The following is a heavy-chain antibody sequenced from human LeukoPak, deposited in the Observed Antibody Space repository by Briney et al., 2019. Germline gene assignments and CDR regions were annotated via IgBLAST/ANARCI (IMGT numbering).Heavy chain of an antibody. V-gene: IGHV3-21*01. J-gene: IGHJ4*02. CDR3: ARATDDFWSGYYGY. D-gene: IGHD3-3*01. CDR2: ISSSSSYI. Sequence: GGSLRLSCAASGFTFSSYSMNWVRQAPGKGLEWVSSISSSSSYIYYADSVKGRFTISRDNAKNSLYLQMNSLRAEDTAVYYCARATDDFWSGYYGYWGQGTLSPSPQ. CDR1: GFTFSSYS.